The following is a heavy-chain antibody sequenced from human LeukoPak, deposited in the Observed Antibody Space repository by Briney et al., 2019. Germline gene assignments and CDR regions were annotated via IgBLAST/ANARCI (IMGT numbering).Heavy chain of an antibody. CDR3: ARVGRYCSSTSCYGMGWFDP. CDR2: INHSGST. J-gene: IGHJ5*02. CDR1: GGSFSGYY. Sequence: KPSETLSLTCAVYGGSFSGYYWSWIRQPPGKGLEWIGEINHSGSTNYNPSLKSRVTISVDTSKNRFSLKLSSVTAADTAVYYCARVGRYCSSTSCYGMGWFDPWGQGTLVTVSS. V-gene: IGHV4-34*01. D-gene: IGHD2-2*01.